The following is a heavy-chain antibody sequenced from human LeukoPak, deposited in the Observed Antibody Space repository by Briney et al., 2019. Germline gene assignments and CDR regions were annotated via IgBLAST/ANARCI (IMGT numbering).Heavy chain of an antibody. CDR1: GFTFRTYW. Sequence: PGGSLRLSCAASGFTFRTYWMHWVRQAPGKGLVWVSRINGDGSTTTYADSVKGRFTISTDSAKSTLYLQMNSLRADDTAMYYCAKGAPYYYAMDVWGQGTTATVSS. V-gene: IGHV3-74*01. J-gene: IGHJ6*02. CDR3: AKGAPYYYAMDV. CDR2: INGDGSTT.